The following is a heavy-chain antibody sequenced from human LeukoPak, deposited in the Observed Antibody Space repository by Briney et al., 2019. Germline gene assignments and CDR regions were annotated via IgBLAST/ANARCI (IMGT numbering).Heavy chain of an antibody. V-gene: IGHV4-34*01. CDR3: ARDPGWSGSPDAFDI. Sequence: SETLSLTCAVYGGSFSGYYWSWIRQPPGKGREGMGEINHSGSTNYNPSLKSRVTMSVDPSKNQFPLKLSSVTAADTAVYYCARDPGWSGSPDAFDIWGQGTMVTVSS. D-gene: IGHD6-19*01. J-gene: IGHJ3*02. CDR1: GGSFSGYY. CDR2: INHSGST.